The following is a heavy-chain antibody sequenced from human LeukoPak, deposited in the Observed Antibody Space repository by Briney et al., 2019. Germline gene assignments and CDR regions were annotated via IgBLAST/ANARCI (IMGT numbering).Heavy chain of an antibody. J-gene: IGHJ6*03. CDR3: ARGGHYYSYSMDV. V-gene: IGHV1-2*02. CDR2: INPDSGGT. Sequence: GASVKVSCKASGYSFTDYYMHWVRQAPGQGLESMGWINPDSGGTNYPQKFQGRVTMTRYTSISTAYMELSRLRSDDTAVYYCARGGHYYSYSMDVWGKGTTVTVSS. CDR1: GYSFTDYY.